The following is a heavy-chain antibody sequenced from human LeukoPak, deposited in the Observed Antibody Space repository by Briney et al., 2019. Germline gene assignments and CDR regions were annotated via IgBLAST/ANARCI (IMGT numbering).Heavy chain of an antibody. Sequence: PGGSLRLSCAASGFTFSSYTMNWVRQAPGKGLEWVSSISSSSSYIYYADSVKGRFTISRDNAKNSMYLQMNSLRAEDTAVYYCARDTYDILTGYYKWAFDIWGQGTMVSVSS. V-gene: IGHV3-21*06. J-gene: IGHJ3*02. CDR2: ISSSSSYI. D-gene: IGHD3-9*01. CDR1: GFTFSSYT. CDR3: ARDTYDILTGYYKWAFDI.